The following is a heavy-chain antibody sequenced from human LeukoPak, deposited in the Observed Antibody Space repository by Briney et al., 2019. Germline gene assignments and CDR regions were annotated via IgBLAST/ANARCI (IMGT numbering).Heavy chain of an antibody. J-gene: IGHJ4*02. Sequence: SETLSLTCTVSGGSISSGSYYWSWIRQPAGKGLEWIGRIYTSGSTNYNPSLKSRVTISVDTSKNQFSLKLSSVTVADTAVYYCARGTYGPKAHFDYWGQGTLVTVSS. V-gene: IGHV4-61*02. D-gene: IGHD4/OR15-4a*01. CDR1: GGSISSGSYY. CDR3: ARGTYGPKAHFDY. CDR2: IYTSGST.